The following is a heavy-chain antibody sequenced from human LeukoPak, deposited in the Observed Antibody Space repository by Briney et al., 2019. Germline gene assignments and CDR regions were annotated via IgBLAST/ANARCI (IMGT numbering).Heavy chain of an antibody. J-gene: IGHJ5*02. Sequence: SETLSLTCTVSGGSIRSSYYYWGWIRQPPGKGLEWIGSIYDSGSTYYNPSLKSRVTISVDTSKNQFSLKLSSVTAADTAVYYCARGGPALYYDFWSGYYTFSWFDPWGQGTLVTVSS. CDR3: ARGGPALYYDFWSGYYTFSWFDP. CDR1: GGSIRSSYYY. V-gene: IGHV4-39*07. CDR2: IYDSGST. D-gene: IGHD3-3*01.